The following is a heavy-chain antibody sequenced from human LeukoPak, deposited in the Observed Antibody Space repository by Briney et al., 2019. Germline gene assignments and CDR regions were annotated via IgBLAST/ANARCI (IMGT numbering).Heavy chain of an antibody. CDR3: AGERWFGGYSFDY. Sequence: ASVKVSCKASGYTFTSYAMHWVRQAPGQRLEWVGWINAGNGNTKYSQRFQGRVTITRDTSASTAYMELSSLRSEDTAVYYCAGERWFGGYSFDYWGQGTLVTVSS. J-gene: IGHJ4*02. D-gene: IGHD3-10*01. CDR1: GYTFTSYA. CDR2: INAGNGNT. V-gene: IGHV1-3*01.